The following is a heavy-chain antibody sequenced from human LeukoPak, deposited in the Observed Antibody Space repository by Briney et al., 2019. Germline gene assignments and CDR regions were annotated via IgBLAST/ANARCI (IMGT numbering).Heavy chain of an antibody. CDR2: IYYSGST. V-gene: IGHV4-39*01. D-gene: IGHD3-10*01. CDR3: ARDQAYYGSGID. Sequence: SETLSLTCTVSGGSISSGSYYWGWIRQPPGKGLEWIGSIYYSGSTYYNPSLKSRVTISVDTSRNQFSLKLSSVTAADTAVYYCARDQAYYGSGIDWGQGTLVTVSS. J-gene: IGHJ4*02. CDR1: GGSISSGSYY.